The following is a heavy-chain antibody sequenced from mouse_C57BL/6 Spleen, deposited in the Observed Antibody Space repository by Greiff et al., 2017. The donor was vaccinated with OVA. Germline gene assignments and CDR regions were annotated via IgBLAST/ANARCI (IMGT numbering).Heavy chain of an antibody. CDR3: ARELPFYAMDY. CDR2: INPNNGGT. J-gene: IGHJ4*01. D-gene: IGHD2-12*01. V-gene: IGHV1-26*01. CDR1: GYTFTDYY. Sequence: EVKLQQSGPELVKPGASVKISCKASGYTFTDYYMNWVKQSHGKSLEWIGDINPNNGGTSYNQKFKGKATLTVDKSSSTAYMELRSLTSEDSAVYYCARELPFYAMDYWGQGTSVTVSS.